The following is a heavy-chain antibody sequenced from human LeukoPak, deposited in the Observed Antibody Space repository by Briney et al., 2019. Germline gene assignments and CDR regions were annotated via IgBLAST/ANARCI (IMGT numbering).Heavy chain of an antibody. CDR2: IYSGGSP. D-gene: IGHD3-22*01. Sequence: PGGSLRLSCAASGFTFSTNYMSWVRQAPGKGLEWVSVIYSGGSPYYAASVKGRFTISRDNSKNTLYLQMNSLRAEDTAVYYCARDLNYYDSSGYGHWGQGTLVTVSS. CDR3: ARDLNYYDSSGYGH. CDR1: GFTFSTNY. V-gene: IGHV3-53*01. J-gene: IGHJ4*02.